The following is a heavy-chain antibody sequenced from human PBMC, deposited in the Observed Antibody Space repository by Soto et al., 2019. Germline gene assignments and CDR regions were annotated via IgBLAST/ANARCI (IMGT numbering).Heavy chain of an antibody. J-gene: IGHJ4*02. V-gene: IGHV4-34*01. CDR1: GGSFSGYY. Sequence: SETLSLTCAVYGGSFSGYYWSWIRQPPGKGLEWIGEINHSGSTNYNPSLKSRVTISVDTSKNQFSLKLSSVTAADTAVYYCGRGRVTPGEDWGQGTLVTVSS. D-gene: IGHD5-18*01. CDR3: GRGRVTPGED. CDR2: INHSGST.